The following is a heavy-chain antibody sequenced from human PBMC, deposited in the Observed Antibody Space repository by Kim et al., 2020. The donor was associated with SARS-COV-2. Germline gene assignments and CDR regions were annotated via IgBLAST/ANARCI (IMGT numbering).Heavy chain of an antibody. Sequence: ASVKVSCKASGYTFTGHYMHWVRQAPGQRLEWMGWSNPNSGDTNTAPKFEARVTMTRDTSIGTAYMELSGLTSDDTAVYYCARDRAEGTYDSYVYYFDFWGQGTLVTVSS. CDR1: GYTFTGHY. V-gene: IGHV1-2*02. J-gene: IGHJ4*02. D-gene: IGHD3-22*01. CDR3: ARDRAEGTYDSYVYYFDF. CDR2: SNPNSGDT.